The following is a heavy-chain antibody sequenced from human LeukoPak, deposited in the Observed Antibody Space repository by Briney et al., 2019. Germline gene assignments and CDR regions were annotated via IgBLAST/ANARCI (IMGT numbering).Heavy chain of an antibody. CDR2: INPSGGRT. V-gene: IGHV1-46*01. CDR3: ARRGSYYNVADY. Sequence: ASVTVSFKASGYTFTSYYLHWVRQAPGQGREWMGIINPSGGRTSYAQKFQDRVTMTRDTSTSTVHLEPSSMRYEDTAMYYWARRGSYYNVADYWGQGTLVTVSA. J-gene: IGHJ4*02. CDR1: GYTFTSYY. D-gene: IGHD1-26*01.